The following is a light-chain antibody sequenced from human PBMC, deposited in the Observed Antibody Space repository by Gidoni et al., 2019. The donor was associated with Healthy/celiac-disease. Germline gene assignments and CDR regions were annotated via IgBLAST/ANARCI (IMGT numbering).Light chain of an antibody. CDR3: SSYAGSKNNVV. CDR1: SSYVGGYNY. CDR2: EVS. V-gene: IGLV2-8*01. J-gene: IGLJ2*01. Sequence: QSALSQPPSPSGSPGQSVTTSCTGTSSYVGGYNYVSWYQQYPGKAPKLMIYEVSKRPSGVPDRFSGSKSGNTASLTVSGLQAEDEADYYCSSYAGSKNNVVFGGGTKLTVL.